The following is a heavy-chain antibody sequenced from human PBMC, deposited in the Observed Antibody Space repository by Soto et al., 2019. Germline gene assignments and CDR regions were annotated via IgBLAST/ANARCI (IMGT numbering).Heavy chain of an antibody. CDR3: AKDWGYYGSGSYADDAFDI. CDR2: ISYDGSNK. Sequence: ESGGGVVQPGRSLRLSCAASGFTFSSYGMQWVRQAPGMGLEWVAVISYDGSNKYYADSVKGRFTISRDNSKNTLYLQMNSLRAEDTALYYCAKDWGYYGSGSYADDAFDIWGQGTMVTVSS. D-gene: IGHD3-10*01. V-gene: IGHV3-30*18. CDR1: GFTFSSYG. J-gene: IGHJ3*02.